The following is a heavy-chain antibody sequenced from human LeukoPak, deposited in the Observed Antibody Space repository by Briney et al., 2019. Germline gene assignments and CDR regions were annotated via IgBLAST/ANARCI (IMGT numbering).Heavy chain of an antibody. V-gene: IGHV3-7*01. CDR2: IKQDGSEK. CDR3: ARDPYHYDILTGYYRFYYYYGMDV. D-gene: IGHD3-9*01. J-gene: IGHJ6*02. Sequence: PGGSLRLSCAASGFTFSSYWMSWVRQAPGKGLEWVANIKQDGSEKYYVDSVKGRFTISRDNAKNSLYLQMNSLRAEDTAVYYCARDPYHYDILTGYYRFYYYYGMDVWGQGTTVTVSS. CDR1: GFTFSSYW.